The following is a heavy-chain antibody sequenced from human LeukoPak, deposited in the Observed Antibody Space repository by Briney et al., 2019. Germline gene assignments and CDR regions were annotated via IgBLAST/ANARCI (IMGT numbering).Heavy chain of an antibody. V-gene: IGHV3-23*01. CDR2: ISGSGGST. CDR1: GFTFSSHW. Sequence: GGSLRLSCAASGFTFSSHWMSWVRQAPGKGLEWVSAISGSGGSTYYADSVKGRFTISRDNSKNTLYLQMNSLRAEDTAVYYCAKVYSSSWKYYFDYWGQGTLVTVSS. D-gene: IGHD6-13*01. CDR3: AKVYSSSWKYYFDY. J-gene: IGHJ4*02.